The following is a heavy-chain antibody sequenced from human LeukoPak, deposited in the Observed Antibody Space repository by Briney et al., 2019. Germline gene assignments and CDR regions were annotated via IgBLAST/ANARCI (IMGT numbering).Heavy chain of an antibody. V-gene: IGHV4-34*01. CDR2: INRSGST. CDR3: ARGGFYCGDDCYVDY. D-gene: IGHD2-21*02. Sequence: PSETLSLTCAVYGGSFSYYYWSWIRHPPEKGLEWIGEINRSGSTNYNPSLKSRVTISVGTSKNQFSLKLSSVTAADTTVYYCARGGFYCGDDCYVDYWGQGTLVTVSS. CDR1: GGSFSYYY. J-gene: IGHJ4*02.